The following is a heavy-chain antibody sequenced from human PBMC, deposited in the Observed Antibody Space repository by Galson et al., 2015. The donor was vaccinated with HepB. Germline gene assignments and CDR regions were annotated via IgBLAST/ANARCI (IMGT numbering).Heavy chain of an antibody. V-gene: IGHV3-53*01. CDR3: AIQSKKAAFDF. J-gene: IGHJ3*01. CDR1: GFTVSYNY. Sequence: SLRLSCAASGFTVSYNYMSWVRQAPGKGLGWVSLIYSGGNTYYADSVKGRFTISRDNSKNTLHLQMNSLRAEDTAVYYCAIQSKKAAFDFWGQGTTVTVSS. CDR2: IYSGGNT.